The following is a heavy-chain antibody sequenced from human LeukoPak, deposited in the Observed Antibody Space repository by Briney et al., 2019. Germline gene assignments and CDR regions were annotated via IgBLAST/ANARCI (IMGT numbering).Heavy chain of an antibody. D-gene: IGHD5-18*01. Sequence: SETLSLTCTVSGGSISSNTYYWGWIRQPPGKGLEWVGSIYYSGSTYYNPSLKSRVTIAVDTSKNQFSLKLSSVTAADTAVYYCARDYQGGYGDKTVDYWGQGTLVTVSS. CDR3: ARDYQGGYGDKTVDY. J-gene: IGHJ4*02. CDR1: GGSISSNTYY. CDR2: IYYSGST. V-gene: IGHV4-39*07.